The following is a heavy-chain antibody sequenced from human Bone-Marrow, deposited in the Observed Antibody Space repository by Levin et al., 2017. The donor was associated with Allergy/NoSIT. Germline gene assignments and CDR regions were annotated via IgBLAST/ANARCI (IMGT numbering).Heavy chain of an antibody. Sequence: ASETLSLTCTVSGGSISRYYWNWIRQPPGKGLEWIGHIYNSGSTKYNPSLKSRVTILVDTSKNQFSLKLSSVTAADTAVYYCARDGSGSYFNWFDPWGRGTLVTVSS. J-gene: IGHJ5*02. CDR2: IYNSGST. CDR3: ARDGSGSYFNWFDP. CDR1: GGSISRYY. D-gene: IGHD1-26*01. V-gene: IGHV4-59*01.